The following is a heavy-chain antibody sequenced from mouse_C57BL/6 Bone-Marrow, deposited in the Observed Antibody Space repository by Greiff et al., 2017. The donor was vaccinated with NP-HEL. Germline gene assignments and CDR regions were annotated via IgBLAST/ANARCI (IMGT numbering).Heavy chain of an antibody. D-gene: IGHD2-3*01. J-gene: IGHJ2*01. CDR2: INPSSGYT. CDR1: GYTFTSYT. V-gene: IGHV1-4*01. Sequence: VQLVESGAELARPGASVKMSCKASGYTFTSYTMHWVKQRPGQGLEWIGYINPSSGYTKYNQKFKDKATLTADKSSSTAYMQLSSLTSEDSAVYYCARWNGYFPFAYWGQGTTLTVSS. CDR3: ARWNGYFPFAY.